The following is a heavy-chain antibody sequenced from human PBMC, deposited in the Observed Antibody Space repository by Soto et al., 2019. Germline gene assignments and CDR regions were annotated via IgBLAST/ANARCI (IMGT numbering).Heavy chain of an antibody. CDR3: ARGKLRYFDWSPPRDWFDP. V-gene: IGHV1-8*01. CDR2: MNPSSGNT. J-gene: IGHJ5*02. CDR1: GYTFTSYD. Sequence: QVQLVQSGAEVKKPGASVKVSCKASGYTFTSYDSNWVRQATGQGLERKVWMNPSSGNTGYAQKFQGRGTMTRNTSISTDYMELSSRRLGDTAVYYCARGKLRYFDWSPPRDWFDPWGQGTLVTVSS. D-gene: IGHD3-9*01.